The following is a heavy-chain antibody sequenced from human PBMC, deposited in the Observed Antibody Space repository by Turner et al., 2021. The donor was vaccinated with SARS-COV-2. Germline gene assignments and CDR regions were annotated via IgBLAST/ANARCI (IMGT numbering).Heavy chain of an antibody. V-gene: IGHV1-24*01. CDR1: GYTLTELS. D-gene: IGHD3-9*01. CDR2: FDPEDGKT. Sequence: QVQLVQSGAEVKKPVASVKVSCKVSGYTLTELSMHWVRQAPGKGLEWMGGFDPEDGKTIYAQNLQGRVTMTEDTSTDTAYMELRSLRSEDTAVYYCATHYDIVNPYYAPRGYSGMDVWGQGTAVTVSS. J-gene: IGHJ6*02. CDR3: ATHYDIVNPYYAPRGYSGMDV.